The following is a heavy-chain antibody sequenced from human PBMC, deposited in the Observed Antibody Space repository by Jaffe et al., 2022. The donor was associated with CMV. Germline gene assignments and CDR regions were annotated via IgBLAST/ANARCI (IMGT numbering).Heavy chain of an antibody. D-gene: IGHD6-13*01. V-gene: IGHV4-39*01. Sequence: QLQLQESGPGLVKPSETLSLTCTVSGGSISSSSYYWGWIRQPPGKGLEWIGSIYYSGSTYYNPSLKSRVTISVDTSKNQFSLKLSSVTAADTAVYYCARPSVQIAAFDAFDIWGQGTMVTVSS. CDR3: ARPSVQIAAFDAFDI. CDR1: GGSISSSSYY. J-gene: IGHJ3*02. CDR2: IYYSGST.